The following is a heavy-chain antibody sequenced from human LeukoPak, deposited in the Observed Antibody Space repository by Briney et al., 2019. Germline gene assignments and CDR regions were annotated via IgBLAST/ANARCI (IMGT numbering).Heavy chain of an antibody. D-gene: IGHD3-10*01. CDR2: ISSSSSSI. V-gene: IGHV3-48*04. CDR3: ARDRRWFGEGNWFDP. CDR1: GFTFSGYS. J-gene: IGHJ5*02. Sequence: GGSLRLSCEASGFTFSGYSMNWVRQAPGKGLEWVSYISSSSSSIYYADSVKGRFTISRDNAKNSLYLQMDSLRAEDTAVYYCARDRRWFGEGNWFDPWGQGTLVTVSS.